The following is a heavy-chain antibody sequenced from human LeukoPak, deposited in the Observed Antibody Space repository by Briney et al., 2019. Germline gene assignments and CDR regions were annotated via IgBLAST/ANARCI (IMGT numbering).Heavy chain of an antibody. CDR2: IYYSGST. Sequence: PSETLSLTCTVSGDSISSYYWNWIRQPPGKGLEWIGYIYYSGSTKYNASLKSRVTISLDTSNNQFSLKLRSMTAADTAVYYCARSYSSGPLDLWGQGTLVIASS. D-gene: IGHD6-19*01. J-gene: IGHJ5*02. CDR3: ARSYSSGPLDL. V-gene: IGHV4-59*01. CDR1: GDSISSYY.